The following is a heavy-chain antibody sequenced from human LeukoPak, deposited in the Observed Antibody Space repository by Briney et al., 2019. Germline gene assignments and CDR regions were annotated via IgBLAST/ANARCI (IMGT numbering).Heavy chain of an antibody. CDR2: IYYSGST. Sequence: PSETLSLTCNVSGGSISSNYWSWIRQPPGKGLEWIGYIYYSGSTDYNPSLKSRVTISVDTSKTQLSLKLSSVTAADTAVYYCARDLSWYGMDGWGQGTTVTVSS. CDR3: ARDLSWYGMDG. CDR1: GGSISSNY. J-gene: IGHJ6*02. V-gene: IGHV4-59*01.